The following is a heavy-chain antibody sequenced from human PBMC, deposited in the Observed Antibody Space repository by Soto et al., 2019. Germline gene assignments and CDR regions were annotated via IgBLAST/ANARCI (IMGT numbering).Heavy chain of an antibody. Sequence: GASVKVSCKASGGTFSSYAISWVRQAPGQGLEWMGGIIPIFSRANYAQKFQGRVTITADKSTSTAYMQLSSLRSEDTAVYYCARGEAVAGDYYYGMDVWGQGTTVTVSS. CDR1: GGTFSSYA. D-gene: IGHD6-19*01. CDR2: IIPIFSRA. V-gene: IGHV1-69*06. CDR3: ARGEAVAGDYYYGMDV. J-gene: IGHJ6*02.